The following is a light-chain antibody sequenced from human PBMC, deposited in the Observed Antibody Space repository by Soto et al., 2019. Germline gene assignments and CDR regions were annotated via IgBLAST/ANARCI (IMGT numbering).Light chain of an antibody. Sequence: QSVLTRPASVSGSPGQSITISCTGTSSDVGSYNLVSWYQLHPGKAPKLMIYEVTKRPSGISNRFSGSKSGNTASLTISGLQAEDEADYYCCSYAGSSTVVFGGGTQLTVL. CDR3: CSYAGSSTVV. CDR2: EVT. CDR1: SSDVGSYNL. J-gene: IGLJ2*01. V-gene: IGLV2-23*02.